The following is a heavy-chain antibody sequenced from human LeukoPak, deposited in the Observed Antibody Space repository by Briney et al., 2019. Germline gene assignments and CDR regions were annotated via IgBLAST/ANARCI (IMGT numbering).Heavy chain of an antibody. CDR2: INPNSGGT. D-gene: IGHD2-2*02. Sequence: GASVKVSCKASGYTFTSYGISWVRQAPGQGLEWMGWINPNSGGTNYAQKFQGRVTMTRDTSISTAYMELSRLRSDDTAVYYCAAGIVVVPAAIQQTSDYWGQGTLVTVSS. V-gene: IGHV1-2*02. J-gene: IGHJ4*02. CDR3: AAGIVVVPAAIQQTSDY. CDR1: GYTFTSYG.